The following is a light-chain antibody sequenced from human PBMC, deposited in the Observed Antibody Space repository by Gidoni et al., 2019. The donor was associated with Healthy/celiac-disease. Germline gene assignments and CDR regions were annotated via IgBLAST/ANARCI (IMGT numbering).Light chain of an antibody. J-gene: IGKJ2*01. CDR2: DAS. V-gene: IGKV3-11*01. Sequence: DTVLTQSLATLSLSPGESATLSCRSSQNVSSYLAWYQQKPGQSPRLLRYDASNRATGIPARFSGSGSGTDFTLTISSLEPEDFAVYYCQQRSNWYTFGQGTKLEIK. CDR1: QNVSSY. CDR3: QQRSNWYT.